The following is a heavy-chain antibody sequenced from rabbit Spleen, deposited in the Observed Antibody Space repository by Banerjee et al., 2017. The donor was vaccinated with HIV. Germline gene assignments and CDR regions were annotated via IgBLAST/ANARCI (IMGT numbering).Heavy chain of an antibody. CDR3: ARDTGSSFSSYGMDL. CDR1: GFSFSGSYY. Sequence: QSLEESGGDLVKPGASLTLTCTASGFSFSGSYYMCWVRQAPGKGLEWIACIYAGSSGFTYSASWAKGRFTISKTSSTTVTLQMTSLTAADTATYFCARDTGSSFSSYGMDLWGPGTLVTVS. D-gene: IGHD8-1*01. J-gene: IGHJ6*01. V-gene: IGHV1S40*01. CDR2: IYAGSSGFT.